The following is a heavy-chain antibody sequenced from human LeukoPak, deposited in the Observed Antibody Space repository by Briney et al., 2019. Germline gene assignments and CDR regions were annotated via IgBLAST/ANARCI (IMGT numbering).Heavy chain of an antibody. Sequence: ASVKVSCKASGYTFTSYDINWVRQATGQGLEWMGWMNPNSGNTGYAQKFQGRVTMTRNTSISTAYMELSGLRSEDTAVYYCARGGDSSGWYFTYYYYYMDVWGKGTTVTVSS. CDR2: MNPNSGNT. CDR1: GYTFTSYD. CDR3: ARGGDSSGWYFTYYYYYMDV. V-gene: IGHV1-8*01. D-gene: IGHD6-19*01. J-gene: IGHJ6*03.